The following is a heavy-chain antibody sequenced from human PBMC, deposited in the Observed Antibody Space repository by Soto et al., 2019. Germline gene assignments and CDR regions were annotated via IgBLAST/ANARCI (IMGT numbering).Heavy chain of an antibody. J-gene: IGHJ4*02. D-gene: IGHD4-17*01. CDR2: ISAYNGNT. Sequence: ASVKVSCKASGYTFTSYGISWVRQAPVQGLEWMGWISAYNGNTNYAQKLQGRVTMTTDTSTSTAYMELSSLRSEDTAVYYCATGTLRGGSGDYEGCFDYWGQGTLVTVSS. CDR1: GYTFTSYG. V-gene: IGHV1-18*01. CDR3: ATGTLRGGSGDYEGCFDY.